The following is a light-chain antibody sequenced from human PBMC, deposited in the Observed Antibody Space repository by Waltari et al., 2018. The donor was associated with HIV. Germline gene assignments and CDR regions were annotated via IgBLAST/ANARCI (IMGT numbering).Light chain of an antibody. J-gene: IGLJ2*01. Sequence: SVLTQPPSASGTPGQKVTISCSGSSSHIGSNFVFWYQQLPGAAPKLLIYRDTQRPSGVPDRFSGSKSGTSASLAISGLRSEDEAVYSCATWDDSLNGVLFGGGTNLNVL. CDR2: RDT. CDR1: SSHIGSNF. CDR3: ATWDDSLNGVL. V-gene: IGLV1-47*01.